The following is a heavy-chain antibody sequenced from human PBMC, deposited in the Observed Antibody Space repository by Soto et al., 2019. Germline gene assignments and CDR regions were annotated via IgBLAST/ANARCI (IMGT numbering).Heavy chain of an antibody. J-gene: IGHJ5*01. CDR2: VHISGHS. D-gene: IGHD1-1*01. CDR3: ARVRQGCSANNCYFDP. CDR1: GGSVRAPDW. Sequence: SETLSLTCTLSGGSVRAPDWWNWVRQSPDKGLEWIAEVHISGHSNYNPSLRSRVSVSIDSSKNQFYLNLNSVTAADTAIYYCARVRQGCSANNCYFDPWGQGTQVTVSS. V-gene: IGHV4-4*02.